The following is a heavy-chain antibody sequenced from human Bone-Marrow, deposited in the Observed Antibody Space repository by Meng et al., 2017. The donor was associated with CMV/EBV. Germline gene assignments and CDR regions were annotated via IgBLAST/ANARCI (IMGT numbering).Heavy chain of an antibody. V-gene: IGHV1-18*01. D-gene: IGHD2-2*01. CDR1: CYTFTIYG. Sequence: ASVKVSCKASCYTFTIYGISWVRQAPGQGLEWMGWISAYNGNTNYAQKFQGRVTMTRDTSISTASMELSRLRSDDTAVYYWARVAGYCSSTSCYITQRARFDYWGQGTLVTVSS. CDR2: ISAYNGNT. J-gene: IGHJ4*02. CDR3: ARVAGYCSSTSCYITQRARFDY.